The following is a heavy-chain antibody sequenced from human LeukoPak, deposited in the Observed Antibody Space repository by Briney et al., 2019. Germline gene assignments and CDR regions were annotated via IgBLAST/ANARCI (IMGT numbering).Heavy chain of an antibody. V-gene: IGHV4-4*07. J-gene: IGHJ5*02. CDR1: GGSISSYY. D-gene: IGHD4-17*01. CDR2: IYTRGST. Sequence: SETLSLTCTVSGGSISSYYWSWIRQPAGKGLEWIGRIYTRGSTTYNPSLKSRVTMSVDTSKSQFSLNLMSVTAADTAVYYCTRDTGTTGEVKFDPWGQGTLVTVSS. CDR3: TRDTGTTGEVKFDP.